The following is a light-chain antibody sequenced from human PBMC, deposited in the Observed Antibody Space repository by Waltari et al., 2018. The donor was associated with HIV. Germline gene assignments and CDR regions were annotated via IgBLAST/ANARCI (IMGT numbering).Light chain of an antibody. J-gene: IGLJ3*02. V-gene: IGLV1-40*01. CDR1: RSNIGATFE. CDR2: GNS. CDR3: QSYDSSLSGWV. Sequence: QSVLTQPPSVSGAPRQRVSISCTGSRSNIGATFEVNWYQQLPGTAPKLLIYGNSNRPSGVPDRFSGSKSGTSASLAITGLQAEDEADYYCQSYDSSLSGWVFGGGTKLTVV.